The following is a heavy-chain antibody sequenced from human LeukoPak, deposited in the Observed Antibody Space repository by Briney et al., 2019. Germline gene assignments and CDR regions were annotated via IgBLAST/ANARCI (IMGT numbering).Heavy chain of an antibody. V-gene: IGHV4-39*01. Sequence: SETLPLTCSVSGGSISSNNYYWGWIRQPPGKGLEWIGSIYYTGSTYNNPSLKTRVTISADASKNQFSLKLNSVTAADTAVYYCARGRDNYNLDYWGQGTLVTVSS. CDR3: ARGRDNYNLDY. J-gene: IGHJ4*02. CDR1: GGSISSNNYY. D-gene: IGHD5-24*01. CDR2: IYYTGST.